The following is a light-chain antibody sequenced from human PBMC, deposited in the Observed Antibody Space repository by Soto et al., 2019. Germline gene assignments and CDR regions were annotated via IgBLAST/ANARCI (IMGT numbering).Light chain of an antibody. J-gene: IGKJ4*01. CDR3: QHRTKWPLT. CDR1: QSVSSSF. CDR2: GAS. Sequence: EIVLTQSPGTLSLSPGERATLSCRASQSVSSSFLAWYQQKPGQAPRLLIYGASGRATGIPDRFSGSGSGTDFTLTISSLEPEDFAVYYCQHRTKWPLTFGGGTKVDIK. V-gene: IGKV3D-20*02.